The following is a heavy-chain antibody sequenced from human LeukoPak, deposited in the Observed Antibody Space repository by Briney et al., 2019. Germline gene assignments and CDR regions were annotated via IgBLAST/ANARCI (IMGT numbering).Heavy chain of an antibody. Sequence: PGGPLRLSCAASGFTFSSYAMSWVRQAPGKGLEWVSAISGSGGSTYYADSVKGRFTISRDNSKNTLYLQMNSLRAEDTAVYYCAKEEYQLLYYYYYYYMDAWGKGTTVTVSS. CDR1: GFTFSSYA. CDR2: ISGSGGST. J-gene: IGHJ6*03. CDR3: AKEEYQLLYYYYYYYMDA. V-gene: IGHV3-23*01. D-gene: IGHD2-2*02.